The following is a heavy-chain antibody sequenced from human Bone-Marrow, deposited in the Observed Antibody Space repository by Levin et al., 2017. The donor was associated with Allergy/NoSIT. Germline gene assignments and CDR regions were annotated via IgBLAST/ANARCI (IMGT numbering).Heavy chain of an antibody. J-gene: IGHJ6*02. V-gene: IGHV3-49*04. CDR2: IRSKAYGGTT. CDR3: TSDLTTWEDYYYYGMDV. Sequence: GGSLRLSCTASGFTFGDYAMSWVRQAPGKGLEWVGFIRSKAYGGTTEYAASVKGRFTISRDDSKSIAYLQMNSLKTEDTAVYYCTSDLTTWEDYYYYGMDVWGQGTTVTVSS. CDR1: GFTFGDYA. D-gene: IGHD4/OR15-4a*01.